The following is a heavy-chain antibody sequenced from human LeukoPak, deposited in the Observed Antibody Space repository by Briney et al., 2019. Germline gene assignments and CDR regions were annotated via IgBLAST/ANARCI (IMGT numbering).Heavy chain of an antibody. CDR3: ARQDGITISTLGYYYYGMDV. Sequence: GESLKISCKGSGYSFTSYWIGWVRQMPGKGLEWMGIIYPGDSDTRYSPSFQGQVTISADKSISTAYLQWSSLKASDTAMYYCARQDGITISTLGYYYYGMDVWGQGTTVTVSS. J-gene: IGHJ6*02. D-gene: IGHD3-9*01. CDR2: IYPGDSDT. CDR1: GYSFTSYW. V-gene: IGHV5-51*01.